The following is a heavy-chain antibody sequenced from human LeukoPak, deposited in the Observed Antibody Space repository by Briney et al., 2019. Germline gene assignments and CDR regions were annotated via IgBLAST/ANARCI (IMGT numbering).Heavy chain of an antibody. CDR3: ARDPYSGSYGDSYYYYMDV. CDR1: GFSFSSYN. D-gene: IGHD1-26*01. Sequence: GGSLRLSCAASGFSFSSYNMNWVRQAPGKGLEWVSSITTSDTYTFYADSVKGRFTISRDNAKNSLYLQMNSLRAEDTAVYYCARDPYSGSYGDSYYYYMDVWGKGTTVTISS. CDR2: ITTSDTYT. J-gene: IGHJ6*03. V-gene: IGHV3-21*01.